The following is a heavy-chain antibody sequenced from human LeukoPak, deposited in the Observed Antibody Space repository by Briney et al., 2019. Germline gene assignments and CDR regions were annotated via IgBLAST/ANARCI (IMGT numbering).Heavy chain of an antibody. Sequence: PSETLSLTCTVSGGSISGSSYYWGWIRQPPGKGLEWIREINHSGSTNYNPSLKSRVTISVDTSKNQFSLKLSSVTAADTAVYYCARLRFLRNMIVVPKNRWFDPWGQGTLVTASS. CDR1: GGSISGSSYY. V-gene: IGHV4-39*07. D-gene: IGHD3-22*01. CDR2: INHSGST. CDR3: ARLRFLRNMIVVPKNRWFDP. J-gene: IGHJ5*02.